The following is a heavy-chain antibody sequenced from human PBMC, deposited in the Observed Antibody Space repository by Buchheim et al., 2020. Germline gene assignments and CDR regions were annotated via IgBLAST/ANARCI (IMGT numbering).Heavy chain of an antibody. D-gene: IGHD3-22*01. Sequence: QVQLRESGPGLVEPSETLSLTCTVSGVSISDYYWSWIRQPPGKGLEWIGYLYNSGSTNFNPSLKSRVTISVDTSKNQFSLNLSSVTAADTAVYYCAGDYFDSSGYSDYWGQGTL. CDR3: AGDYFDSSGYSDY. CDR2: LYNSGST. V-gene: IGHV4-59*01. CDR1: GVSISDYY. J-gene: IGHJ4*02.